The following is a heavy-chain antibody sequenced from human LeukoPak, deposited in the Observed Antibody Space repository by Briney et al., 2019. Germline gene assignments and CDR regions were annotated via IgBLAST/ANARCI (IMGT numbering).Heavy chain of an antibody. CDR3: ARGGTFGVDIGDY. CDR1: GFSFSTYS. J-gene: IGHJ4*02. CDR2: ISSSSRNT. D-gene: IGHD3-3*01. Sequence: GGSLRLSCAVSGFSFSTYSMTWVRQAPEKGLEWVSSISSSSRNTYYADSVRGRFTISRDNAKNSLYLQMNSLRAEDTAVYYCARGGTFGVDIGDYWGQGTLVTVSS. V-gene: IGHV3-21*01.